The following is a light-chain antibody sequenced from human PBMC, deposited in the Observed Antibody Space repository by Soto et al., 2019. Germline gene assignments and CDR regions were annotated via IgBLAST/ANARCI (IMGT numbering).Light chain of an antibody. Sequence: QSALTQPASVSRSPGLSIAISCTGTSSDVGGYNSVSWYQQHPGKAPELMIYDVSNRPSGGSNRFSGSKSGNTASLTISGLQAEDEGDYYCSSYTTGGSYVFGTGTKLTVL. J-gene: IGLJ1*01. CDR2: DVS. V-gene: IGLV2-14*01. CDR3: SSYTTGGSYV. CDR1: SSDVGGYNS.